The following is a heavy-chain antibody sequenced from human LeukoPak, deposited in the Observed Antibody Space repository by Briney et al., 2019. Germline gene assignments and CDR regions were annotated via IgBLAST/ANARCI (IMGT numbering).Heavy chain of an antibody. D-gene: IGHD4-17*01. CDR1: GGSISSGDYY. V-gene: IGHV4-30-4*01. CDR2: IYYSGST. J-gene: IGHJ4*02. Sequence: SETLSLTRTVSGGSISSGDYYWSWIRQPPGKGLEWIGYIYYSGSTYYNPSLKSRVTISVDTSKNQFSLKLSSVTAADTAVYYCARGPRTTVTTNFDYWGQGTLVTVSS. CDR3: ARGPRTTVTTNFDY.